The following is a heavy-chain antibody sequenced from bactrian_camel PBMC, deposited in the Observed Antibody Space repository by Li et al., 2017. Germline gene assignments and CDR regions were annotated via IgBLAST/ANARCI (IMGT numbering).Heavy chain of an antibody. V-gene: IGHV3S1*01. CDR2: INTYGTGT. J-gene: IGHJ7*01. CDR1: GLTFSDYY. Sequence: QLVESGGGLVQPGGSLRLSCAASGLTFSDYYTNWVRQAPGRGLEWVSSINTYGTGTYDANSVKGRFTISRDNAKNTVYLQLNSLKSEDMAMYYCVKGSVLHNAYDAPNAMEYWGKGTQVTVS. D-gene: IGHD4*01.